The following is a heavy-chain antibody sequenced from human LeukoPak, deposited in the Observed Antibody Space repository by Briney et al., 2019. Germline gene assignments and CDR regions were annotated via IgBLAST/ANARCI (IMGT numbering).Heavy chain of an antibody. CDR3: AIAVGNRPQYYFYY. J-gene: IGHJ4*02. CDR1: GGTLSSYA. D-gene: IGHD1-26*01. V-gene: IGHV1-69*05. CDR2: VIHIFGTA. Sequence: SVKVSLKGSGGTLSSYAISWVRQAPGQGREWMGRVIHIFGTADYAQKFQGRVTITTDESTRTAYMELRSLRSEETAVYYCAIAVGNRPQYYFYYWGQGNPVSVSS.